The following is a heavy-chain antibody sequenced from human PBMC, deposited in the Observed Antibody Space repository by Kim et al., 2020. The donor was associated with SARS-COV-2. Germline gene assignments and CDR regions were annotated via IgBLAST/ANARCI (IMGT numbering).Heavy chain of an antibody. V-gene: IGHV3-23*03. CDR1: GFTFSSYA. D-gene: IGHD6-13*01. CDR2: IYSGGSST. CDR3: AKDGGSIAAAGIVYFDY. J-gene: IGHJ4*02. Sequence: GGSLRLSCAASGFTFSSYAMSWVRQAPGKGLEWVSVIYSGGSSTYYADSVKGRFTISRDNSKNTLYLQMNSLRAEDTAVYYCAKDGGSIAAAGIVYFDYWGQGTLVTVSS.